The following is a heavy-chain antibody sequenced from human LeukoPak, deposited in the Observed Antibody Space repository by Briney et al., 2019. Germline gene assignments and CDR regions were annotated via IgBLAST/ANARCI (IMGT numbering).Heavy chain of an antibody. D-gene: IGHD6-13*01. CDR1: GFTFSSYE. V-gene: IGHV3-30*04. CDR2: ISYDGSNK. Sequence: GGSLRLSCAASGFTFSSYEMNWVRQAPGKGLEWVAVISYDGSNKYYADSVKGRFTISRDNSKNTLYLQMNSLRAEDTAVYYCARDGPSSWYPYYYMDVWGKGTTVTVSS. J-gene: IGHJ6*03. CDR3: ARDGPSSWYPYYYMDV.